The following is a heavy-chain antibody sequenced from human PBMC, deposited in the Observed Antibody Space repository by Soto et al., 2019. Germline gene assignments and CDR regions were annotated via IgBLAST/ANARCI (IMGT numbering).Heavy chain of an antibody. CDR2: IWYDGSNK. J-gene: IGHJ4*02. CDR3: ERGGLCCIAAPPEDY. Sequence: QVQLVESGGGVVQPGRSLRLSCAASGFTFSSYGMHWVRQAPGKGLEWVAVIWYDGSNKYYADSVKGRFTISRDNSKNTLYLQMKSMRAEDKAVDYCERGGLCCIAAPPEDYWGQGTLVTVSS. CDR1: GFTFSSYG. V-gene: IGHV3-33*01. D-gene: IGHD6-6*01.